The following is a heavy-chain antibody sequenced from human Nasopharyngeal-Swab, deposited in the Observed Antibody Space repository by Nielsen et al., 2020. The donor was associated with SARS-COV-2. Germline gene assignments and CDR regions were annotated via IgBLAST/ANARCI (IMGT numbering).Heavy chain of an antibody. V-gene: IGHV1-2*06. CDR2: INPNSGAT. D-gene: IGHD2-2*01. J-gene: IGHJ5*02. Sequence: WVRQAPGQGLEWMGRINPNSGATNYAQDFQGRVTMTRDTSISTAYMELSRLRSDDTAVYYCARVGCSTSSCLNWFDPWGQGSLVTDSS. CDR3: ARVGCSTSSCLNWFDP.